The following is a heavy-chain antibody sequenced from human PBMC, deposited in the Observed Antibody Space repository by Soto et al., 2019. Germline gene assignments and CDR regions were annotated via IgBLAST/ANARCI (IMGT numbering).Heavy chain of an antibody. CDR1: GFTFSSYA. J-gene: IGHJ3*02. D-gene: IGHD3-10*01. Sequence: PGGSLRLSCAASGFTFSSYAMSWVRQAPGKGLEWDSAISGSGGSTYYADSVKGRFTISRDNSKNTLYLQMNSLRAEDTAVYYCAKYITMVRGVIIEAFDIWGQGTMVTVSS. CDR3: AKYITMVRGVIIEAFDI. CDR2: ISGSGGST. V-gene: IGHV3-23*01.